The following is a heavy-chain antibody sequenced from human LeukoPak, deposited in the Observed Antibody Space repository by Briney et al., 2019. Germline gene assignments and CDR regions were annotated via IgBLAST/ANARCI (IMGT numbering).Heavy chain of an antibody. V-gene: IGHV4-31*03. CDR1: GGSISSGGYY. Sequence: SQTLSLTCTVSGGSISSGGYYWSWIRQHPGKGLEWIGYIYYSGSTYYNPPLKSRVTISVDTSKNQFSLKLSSVTAADTAVYYCAKTGGARYCSSTSCYWFDPWGQGTLVTVSS. J-gene: IGHJ5*02. CDR2: IYYSGST. D-gene: IGHD2-2*01. CDR3: AKTGGARYCSSTSCYWFDP.